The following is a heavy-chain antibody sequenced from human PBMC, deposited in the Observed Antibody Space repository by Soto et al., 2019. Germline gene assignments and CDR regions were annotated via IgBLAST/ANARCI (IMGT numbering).Heavy chain of an antibody. CDR1: GYTFTSYD. Sequence: QVQLVQSGAEVKKPGASVKVSCKASGYTFTSYDINWVRQAPVQWLEWMGWMNPNSGTTGYAQKCQGRVTMTMNTSISTAYMELSSLISEDTAVSYCARGVFRTIFGVAEVYDYMDVWGKGTTVTVSS. J-gene: IGHJ6*03. CDR3: ARGVFRTIFGVAEVYDYMDV. V-gene: IGHV1-8*01. CDR2: MNPNSGTT. D-gene: IGHD3-3*01.